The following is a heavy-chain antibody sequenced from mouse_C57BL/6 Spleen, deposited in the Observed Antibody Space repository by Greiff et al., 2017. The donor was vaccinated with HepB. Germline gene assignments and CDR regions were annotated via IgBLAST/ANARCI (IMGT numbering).Heavy chain of an antibody. CDR2: INYDGSSS. J-gene: IGHJ2*01. Sequence: EVKLVESEGGLVQPGSSMKLSCTASGFTFSDYYMAWVRQVPEKGLEWVANINYDGSSSYYLDSLKSRFIISRDNAKNILYLQMSSLKSEDTATYYCARAPLTGFDYWGQGTTLTVSS. V-gene: IGHV5-16*01. CDR1: GFTFSDYY. CDR3: ARAPLTGFDY. D-gene: IGHD4-1*01.